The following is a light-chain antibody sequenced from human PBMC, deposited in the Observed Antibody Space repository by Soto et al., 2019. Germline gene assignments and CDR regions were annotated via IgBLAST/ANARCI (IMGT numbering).Light chain of an antibody. CDR3: QQYNNWPPWT. J-gene: IGKJ1*01. V-gene: IGKV3-15*01. CDR2: GAS. Sequence: EIGMTQSPATLSVSPGERATPSSRASQTVTSDLASYQQEPGQAPRLLIYGASTRATGIPARFSGSGSGTEFTLTISSLQSEDFAVYYCQQYNNWPPWTFGQGTKVEIK. CDR1: QTVTSD.